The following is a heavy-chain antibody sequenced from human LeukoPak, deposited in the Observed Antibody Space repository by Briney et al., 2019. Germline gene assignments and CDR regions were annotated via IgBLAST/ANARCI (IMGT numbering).Heavy chain of an antibody. V-gene: IGHV4-59*08. CDR3: ARRFGYGMDV. J-gene: IGHJ6*02. CDR1: GGSISGYY. CDR2: ISYSGST. Sequence: PSETLSLTCTVSGGSISGYYWSWIRQPPGKGLEWVGYISYSGSTNYNPSLKSRVTISVDTSKNQFSLKLSSVTAADTAVYYCARRFGYGMDVWGQGTTVTVSS. D-gene: IGHD3-10*01.